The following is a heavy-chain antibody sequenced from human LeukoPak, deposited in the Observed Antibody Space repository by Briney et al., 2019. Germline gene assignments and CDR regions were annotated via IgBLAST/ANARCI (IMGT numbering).Heavy chain of an antibody. V-gene: IGHV4-39*07. CDR2: IYYSGST. Sequence: SETLSLTCTVSGGSISSSSYYWGWIRQPPGKGLEWIGSIYYSGSTYNNPSLKSRVTISVDTSKNQFSLKLSSVTAADTAVYYCARGRIAARPGYFDYWGQGTLVTVSS. CDR1: GGSISSSSYY. D-gene: IGHD6-6*01. CDR3: ARGRIAARPGYFDY. J-gene: IGHJ4*02.